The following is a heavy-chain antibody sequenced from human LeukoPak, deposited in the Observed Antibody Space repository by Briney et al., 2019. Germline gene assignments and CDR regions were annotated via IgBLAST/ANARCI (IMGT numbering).Heavy chain of an antibody. D-gene: IGHD5-24*01. CDR2: IYYSGST. Sequence: PSETLSLTCTVSGGSISSGSYYWSWIRQPPGKGLEWIGYIYYSGSTNYNPSLKSRVTISVDTSKNQFSLKLSSVTAADTAVYYCASLFGSRDGYNFDYWGQGTLVTVSS. V-gene: IGHV4-61*01. CDR3: ASLFGSRDGYNFDY. J-gene: IGHJ4*02. CDR1: GGSISSGSYY.